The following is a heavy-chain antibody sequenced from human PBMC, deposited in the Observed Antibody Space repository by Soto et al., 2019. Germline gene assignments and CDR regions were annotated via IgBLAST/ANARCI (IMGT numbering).Heavy chain of an antibody. CDR2: ISGSGGTT. CDR1: GFTFSSSA. J-gene: IGHJ4*02. CDR3: AMGLAAAGPFDY. V-gene: IGHV3-23*01. D-gene: IGHD6-13*01. Sequence: VGSLRLSCAASGFTFSSSAMSWVRQAPGKGLEWVSLISGSGGTTFYADSVKGRFTMSRDNSKNMLYVQMNSLSAEDTAVYYCAMGLAAAGPFDYWGQGTLVTVSS.